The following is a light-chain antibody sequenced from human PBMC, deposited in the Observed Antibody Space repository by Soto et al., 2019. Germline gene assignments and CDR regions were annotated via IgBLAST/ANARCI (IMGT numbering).Light chain of an antibody. CDR3: QQYGRSPT. CDR2: VAS. Sequence: EIVVRQSPGTLSLSTGERATXSCRASQSVSSISLAWYQQKPFQPPSLLVYVASSIPTGIPDRFASGGSGTGLTLSISRPEHEGSAVYYWQQYGRSPTFGVGAK. J-gene: IGKJ4*01. V-gene: IGKV3-20*01. CDR1: QSVSSIS.